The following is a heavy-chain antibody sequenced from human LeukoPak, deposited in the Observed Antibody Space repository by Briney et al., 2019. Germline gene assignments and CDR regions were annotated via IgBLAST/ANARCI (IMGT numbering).Heavy chain of an antibody. V-gene: IGHV4-30-2*01. J-gene: IGHJ4*02. CDR2: IFHTGHT. D-gene: IGHD3-10*01. Sequence: SETLSLTCAVSGGSISSGDYPWSWIRQPPGKGLEWIGYIFHTGHTSYNPSLKSRVTISVDMSKNQLSLKLSSVTAADTAVYYCARGFYGSGSQFDYWGQGTLVTVSS. CDR1: GGSISSGDYP. CDR3: ARGFYGSGSQFDY.